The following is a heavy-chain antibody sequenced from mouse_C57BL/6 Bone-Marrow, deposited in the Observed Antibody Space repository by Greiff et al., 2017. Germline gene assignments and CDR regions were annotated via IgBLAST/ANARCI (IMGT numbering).Heavy chain of an antibody. J-gene: IGHJ4*01. CDR1: GYTFTDYY. CDR3: ASGYYYGNSLYAMDY. CDR2: INPNNGGT. D-gene: IGHD1-1*01. Sequence: VQLQQSGPELVKPGASVKISCKASGYTFTDYYMNWVKQSHGKSLEWIGDINPNNGGTSYNQKLKGKATLTVDKSSSTAYMELRSLTSEDSAVYYGASGYYYGNSLYAMDYWGQGTSVTVSS. V-gene: IGHV1-26*01.